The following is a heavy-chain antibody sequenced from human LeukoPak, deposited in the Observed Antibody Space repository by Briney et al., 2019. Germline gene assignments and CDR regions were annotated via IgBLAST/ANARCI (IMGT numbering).Heavy chain of an antibody. J-gene: IGHJ4*02. V-gene: IGHV1-46*01. CDR3: ARDNSGHFDK. D-gene: IGHD6-19*01. Sequence: ASVKVSCKASGYTLTRNLMHWVRQAPGQGLEWMAIINPNGGGTRYAQKFQGRVTMTKDTSTSTVYMELSSLRSEDTAVYYCARDNSGHFDKWGQGTLVTVSS. CDR1: GYTLTRNL. CDR2: INPNGGGT.